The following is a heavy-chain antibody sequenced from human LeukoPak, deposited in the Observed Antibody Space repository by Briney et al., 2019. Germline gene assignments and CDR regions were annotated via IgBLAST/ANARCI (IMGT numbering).Heavy chain of an antibody. J-gene: IGHJ5*01. V-gene: IGHV3-23*01. CDR1: GFTFSRYG. CDR3: AKNPPRRDYYGSGFPSNS. CDR2: ISGSGGST. Sequence: GGTLRLSCASSGFTFSRYGMSWVRQAPGKGREWVSAISGSGGSTYYADSVKDRFTISRDNSKNTLYLQMNSLRGEDTAVYYCAKNPPRRDYYGSGFPSNSGGQGTLVTVSS. D-gene: IGHD3-10*01.